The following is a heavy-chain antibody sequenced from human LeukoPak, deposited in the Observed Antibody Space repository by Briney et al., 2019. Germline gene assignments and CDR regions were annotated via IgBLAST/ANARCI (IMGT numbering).Heavy chain of an antibody. J-gene: IGHJ3*02. CDR3: ARRRDDAFDI. CDR2: INPNSGGT. Sequence: WASVKVSCKASGYTFTGDDMHWVRQAPGLGLEWMGWINPNSGGTNYAQKFQGRVTMTRDTSISTAYIELSRVTSDDTAVYYCARRRDDAFDIWGQGTMVTVSS. V-gene: IGHV1-2*02. CDR1: GYTFTGDD.